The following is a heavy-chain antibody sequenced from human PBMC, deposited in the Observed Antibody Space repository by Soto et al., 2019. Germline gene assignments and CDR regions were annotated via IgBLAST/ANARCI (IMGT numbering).Heavy chain of an antibody. CDR1: GGSISSDDYY. Sequence: LSLTCTVSGGSISSDDYYWSWIRQPPGKGLEWIGHIYYSGRTAYNPSLKSRLIISIDTSKNQFSLNLSSMGATDTAVYYCARELSSSPDYFDFSGQGTLVTVSS. CDR2: IYYSGRT. D-gene: IGHD6-6*01. V-gene: IGHV4-30-4*01. CDR3: ARELSSSPDYFDF. J-gene: IGHJ4*02.